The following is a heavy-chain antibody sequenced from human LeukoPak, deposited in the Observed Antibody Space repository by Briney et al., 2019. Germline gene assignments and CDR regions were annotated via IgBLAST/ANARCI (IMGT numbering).Heavy chain of an antibody. J-gene: IGHJ2*01. V-gene: IGHV4-61*02. CDR2: IYTSGST. CDR1: GGSISSGSYY. D-gene: IGHD3-22*01. CDR3: ARGMYYYDSSGYSPLYFDL. Sequence: SETLSLTCTVSGGSISSGSYYWSWIRQPAGKGLEWIGRIYTSGSTNYNPSLKSRVTISVDTSKNQFSLKLSSVTAADTAVYYCARGMYYYDSSGYSPLYFDLWGRGTLVTVSS.